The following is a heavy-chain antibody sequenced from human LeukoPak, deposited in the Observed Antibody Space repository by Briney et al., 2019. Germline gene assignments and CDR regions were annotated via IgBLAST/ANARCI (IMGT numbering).Heavy chain of an antibody. V-gene: IGHV4-34*01. CDR2: INHSGST. J-gene: IGHJ4*02. CDR3: ARLGGRYSSFTPQTDY. CDR1: GFTFSSYA. Sequence: GSLRLSCAASGFTFSSYAMNWVRQAPGKGLEWIGEINHSGSTNYNPSLKSRVTISVDTSKNQFSLKLSSVTAADTAVYYCARLGGRYSSFTPQTDYWGQGTLVTVSS. D-gene: IGHD6-19*01.